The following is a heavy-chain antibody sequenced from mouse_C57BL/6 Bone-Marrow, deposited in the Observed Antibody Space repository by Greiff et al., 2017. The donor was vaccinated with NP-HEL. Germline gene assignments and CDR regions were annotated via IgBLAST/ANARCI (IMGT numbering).Heavy chain of an antibody. J-gene: IGHJ3*01. CDR3: ARKWLPLPY. V-gene: IGHV1-81*01. CDR1: GSTFTSYG. CDR2: IYPRSGNT. Sequence: QVQLQQSGAELARPGASVKLSCKASGSTFTSYGISWVKQRTGQGLEWIGEIYPRSGNTYYNEKFKGKATLTADQSSSTAYMELRSLTSEDSAVYFCARKWLPLPYWGQGTLVTVSA. D-gene: IGHD2-2*01.